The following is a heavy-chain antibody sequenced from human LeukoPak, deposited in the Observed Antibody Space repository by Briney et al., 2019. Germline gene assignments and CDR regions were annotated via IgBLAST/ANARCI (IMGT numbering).Heavy chain of an antibody. CDR1: GYSFTSYW. CDR3: ARIPFRRDIVATTYSGSNDY. CDR2: IYPGDSDI. J-gene: IGHJ4*02. Sequence: GESLKISCKGSGYSFTSYWIGWVRQMPGKGLEWMGIIYPGDSDIRYSPSFQGQVTISADKSISTAYLQWSSLKASDTAMYYCARIPFRRDIVATTYSGSNDYWGQGTLVTVSS. V-gene: IGHV5-51*01. D-gene: IGHD5-12*01.